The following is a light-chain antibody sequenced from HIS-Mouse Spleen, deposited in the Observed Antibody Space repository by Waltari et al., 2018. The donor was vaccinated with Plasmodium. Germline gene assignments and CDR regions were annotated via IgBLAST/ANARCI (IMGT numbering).Light chain of an antibody. CDR1: QSISSY. V-gene: IGKV1-39*01. J-gene: IGKJ4*01. CDR3: QQSYSTPPT. Sequence: DIQMTQSTSSLSASVGDRVTITCRESQSISSYLNWYQQKPGKAPKLLIYAASSLQSGVPSRFSGSGSGTDFTLTISSLQPEDFATYYCQQSYSTPPTFGGGTKVEIK. CDR2: AAS.